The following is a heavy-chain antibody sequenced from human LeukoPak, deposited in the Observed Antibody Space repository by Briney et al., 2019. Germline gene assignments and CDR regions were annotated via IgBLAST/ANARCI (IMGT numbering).Heavy chain of an antibody. CDR3: ARTNRDDYDFWSGYPNWFDP. Sequence: SETLSLTCTVSGGSISSYYWSWIRQPPGKGLEWIGYIYYSGSTNYNPSLKSRVTISVDTSKNQFSLKLSSVTAADTAVYYCARTNRDDYDFWSGYPNWFDPWGQGTLVTVSS. CDR1: GGSISSYY. D-gene: IGHD3-3*01. V-gene: IGHV4-59*01. CDR2: IYYSGST. J-gene: IGHJ5*02.